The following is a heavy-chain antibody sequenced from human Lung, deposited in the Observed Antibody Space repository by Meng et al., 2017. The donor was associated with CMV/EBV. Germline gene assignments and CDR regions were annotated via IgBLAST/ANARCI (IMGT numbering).Heavy chain of an antibody. CDR1: GYSFTSYW. V-gene: IGHV5-51*01. CDR3: ARLSYYDFWSGYYPYYYGMDF. Sequence: KVSCKGSGYSFTSYWIGWVRQMPGKGLEWMGIIYPGDSDTRYSPSFQGQVTISADKSISTAYLQWSSLKASDTAMYYCARLSYYDFWSGYYPYYYGMDFWGQGXTVTVSS. CDR2: IYPGDSDT. D-gene: IGHD3-3*01. J-gene: IGHJ6*02.